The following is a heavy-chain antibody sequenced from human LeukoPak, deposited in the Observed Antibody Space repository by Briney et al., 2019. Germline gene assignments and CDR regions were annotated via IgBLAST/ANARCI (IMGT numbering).Heavy chain of an antibody. CDR3: ARLMGPEYCSSTSCWFDP. CDR1: GYRFTSYW. D-gene: IGHD2-2*01. CDR2: IDPSDSYT. J-gene: IGHJ5*02. Sequence: GESLKISCKGSGYRFTSYWISWVRQMPGKGLEWMGRIDPSDSYTNYSPSFQGHVTISADKSISTAYLQWSSLKASDTAMYYCARLMGPEYCSSTSCWFDPWGQGTLVTVSS. V-gene: IGHV5-10-1*01.